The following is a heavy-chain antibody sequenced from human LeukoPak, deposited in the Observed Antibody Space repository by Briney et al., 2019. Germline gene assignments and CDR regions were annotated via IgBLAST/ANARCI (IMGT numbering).Heavy chain of an antibody. V-gene: IGHV3-7*01. J-gene: IGHJ4*02. CDR2: IKKDGSEK. Sequence: GGSLRLSCVASGFNFGDHWMNWVRQAPGKGLEWVANIKKDGSEKYYVDSVKGRFTISRDNAKKSLYLQMNSLRSEDTAVYYCRGVHWDGHEWGQGTLVTVSS. D-gene: IGHD5-24*01. CDR3: RGVHWDGHE. CDR1: GFNFGDHW.